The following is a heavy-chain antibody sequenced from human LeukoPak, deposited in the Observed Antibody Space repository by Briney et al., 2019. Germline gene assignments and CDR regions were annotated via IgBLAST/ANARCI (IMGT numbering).Heavy chain of an antibody. J-gene: IGHJ4*02. CDR1: GFTFSSYG. CDR3: ARYYDSSGYYSTIDY. D-gene: IGHD3-22*01. CDR2: IWYDGSNK. Sequence: AGGSLRLSCAASGFTFSSYGMHWVRQAPGKGLEWVAVIWYDGSNKYYADSVKGRFTISRDNSKNTLYLQMNSLRAEDTAVYYCARYYDSSGYYSTIDYWGQGTLVTVSS. V-gene: IGHV3-33*01.